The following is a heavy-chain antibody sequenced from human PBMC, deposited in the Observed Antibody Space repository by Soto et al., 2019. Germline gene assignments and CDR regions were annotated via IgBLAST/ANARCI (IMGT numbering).Heavy chain of an antibody. V-gene: IGHV1-69*01. CDR3: ARAEYCGGDCYSAFDP. D-gene: IGHD2-21*02. J-gene: IGHJ5*02. CDR1: GATFSSYA. Sequence: QVQLVQSGAEVKKPGSSVRVSCKAPGATFSSYAISWVRQSPGQGLEWMGGIIPSVGTANYAQKFKGRVTITADESTSTAFMELCSLGAEDTAVYYCARAEYCGGDCYSAFDPWGQGTLVTVSS. CDR2: IIPSVGTA.